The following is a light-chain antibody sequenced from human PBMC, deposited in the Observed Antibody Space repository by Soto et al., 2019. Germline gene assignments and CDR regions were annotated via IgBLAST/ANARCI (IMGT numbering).Light chain of an antibody. CDR3: QQNNSYSRT. CDR2: KAY. J-gene: IGKJ1*01. CDR1: QSISSW. V-gene: IGKV1-5*03. Sequence: DIQMTQSPSTLSASVGDRVTITCRASQSISSWLAWYQQKPGKAPKLLIYKAYSLESGDPSRFSGSGSGTEFTLTISSLQPDDFASYYCQQNNSYSRTFGQGTKVEIK.